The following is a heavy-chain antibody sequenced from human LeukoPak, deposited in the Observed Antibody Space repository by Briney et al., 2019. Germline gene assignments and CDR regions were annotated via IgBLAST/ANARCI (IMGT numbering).Heavy chain of an antibody. CDR1: GFTFTGHN. D-gene: IGHD3-3*02. Sequence: GGSLRLSCAASGFTFTGHNMNWVRQAPGKGLEWVSFVSISSGTIYYADSVKGRFSISRDNAKSSLDLQMNSLRAEDTAVYYCASQPFWSGYIDTGGYFDYWGQGTLVTVSS. J-gene: IGHJ4*02. CDR3: ASQPFWSGYIDTGGYFDY. V-gene: IGHV3-48*04. CDR2: VSISSGTI.